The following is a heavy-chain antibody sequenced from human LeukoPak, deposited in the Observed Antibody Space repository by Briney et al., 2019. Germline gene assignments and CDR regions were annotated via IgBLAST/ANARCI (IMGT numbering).Heavy chain of an antibody. Sequence: GGSLRLSCAASGFTFRDAWMSWVRQAPGQGLEWVGRIKSKTDGGSTDSAAPVKGRVTISRDDSTNTLYLQLNRLKTEDTAVYYCSTDRGATLDFWGQGTLVTVSS. J-gene: IGHJ4*02. CDR3: STDRGATLDF. V-gene: IGHV3-15*01. D-gene: IGHD3-10*01. CDR1: GFTFRDAW. CDR2: IKSKTDGGST.